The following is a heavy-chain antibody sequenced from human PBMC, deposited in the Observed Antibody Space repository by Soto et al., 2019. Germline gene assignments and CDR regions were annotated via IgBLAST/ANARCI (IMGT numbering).Heavy chain of an antibody. J-gene: IGHJ4*02. V-gene: IGHV3-48*02. CDR3: ARDTPGIAVARTFDY. D-gene: IGHD6-19*01. CDR2: ISSSSSTI. Sequence: GGSLRLSCAASGFTFSSYSMNWVRQAPGKGLEWVSYISSSSSTIYYADSVKGRFTISRDNAKNSLYLQMNSLRDEDTAVYYCARDTPGIAVARTFDYWGQGTLVTVSS. CDR1: GFTFSSYS.